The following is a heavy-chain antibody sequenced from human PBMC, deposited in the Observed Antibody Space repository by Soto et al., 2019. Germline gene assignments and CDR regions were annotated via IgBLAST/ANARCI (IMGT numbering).Heavy chain of an antibody. CDR2: IKQDGSEK. D-gene: IGHD3-22*01. CDR1: GFTFSSYW. J-gene: IGHJ6*02. CDR3: ARAQSGYYYDSTDYYGMDV. Sequence: GGSLRLSCAASGFTFSSYWMSWVRQAPGKGLEWVANIKQDGSEKYYVDSVKGRFTISRDNAKNSLYLQMNSLRAEDTAVYYCARAQSGYYYDSTDYYGMDVWGQGTTVTVSS. V-gene: IGHV3-7*01.